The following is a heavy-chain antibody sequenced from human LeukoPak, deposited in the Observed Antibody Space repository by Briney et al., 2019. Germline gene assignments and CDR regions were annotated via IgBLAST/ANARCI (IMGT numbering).Heavy chain of an antibody. CDR3: AKEGRSLQTY. Sequence: GGSLRLSCEASGFMFSSNWMSWVRLVPGKGLEWVANIKEDGTETYYVDSVKGRFTISRDNAKNSLYLQMNSLRVEDTAVYYCAKEGRSLQTYWGQGTLVTVSS. V-gene: IGHV3-7*03. CDR2: IKEDGTET. CDR1: GFMFSSNW. J-gene: IGHJ4*02. D-gene: IGHD5-24*01.